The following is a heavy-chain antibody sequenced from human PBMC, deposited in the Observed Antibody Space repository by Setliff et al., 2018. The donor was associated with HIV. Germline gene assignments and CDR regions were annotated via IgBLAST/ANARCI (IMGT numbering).Heavy chain of an antibody. CDR1: GGTFSSHA. Sequence: SVKVSCKASGGTFSSHAISWVRQAPGQGLEWMGGIIPIFGTANYAQKFQGRVTITADESTSTAYMELSSLRSEDTAVYYCAFWCSGGSCPGSFNYYYYYYYMDVWGKGTTVTVSS. CDR2: IIPIFGTA. V-gene: IGHV1-69*13. CDR3: AFWCSGGSCPGSFNYYYYYYYMDV. J-gene: IGHJ6*03. D-gene: IGHD2-15*01.